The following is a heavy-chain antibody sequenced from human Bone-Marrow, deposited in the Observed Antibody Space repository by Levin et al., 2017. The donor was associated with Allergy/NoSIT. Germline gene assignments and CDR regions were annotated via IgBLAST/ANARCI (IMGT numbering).Heavy chain of an antibody. CDR1: GFTFSSYG. CDR3: ARDGTQPPKTTVVTGPKYYFDY. V-gene: IGHV3-33*01. D-gene: IGHD4-23*01. Sequence: GGSLRLSCAASGFTFSSYGMHWVRQAPGKGLEWVAVIWYDGSNKYYADSVKGRFTISRDNSKNTLYLQMNSLRAEDTAVYYCARDGTQPPKTTVVTGPKYYFDYWGQGTLVTVSS. CDR2: IWYDGSNK. J-gene: IGHJ4*02.